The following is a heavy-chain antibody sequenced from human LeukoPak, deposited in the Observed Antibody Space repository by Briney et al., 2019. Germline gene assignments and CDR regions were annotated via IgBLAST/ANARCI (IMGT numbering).Heavy chain of an antibody. J-gene: IGHJ6*02. CDR3: ARGSAGAIFYYGMDV. D-gene: IGHD3-9*01. CDR1: GASTRRHY. Sequence: PSETLSLTCTVSGASTRRHYWSWIRQTPGKGLEWIGCIYNSGSTRYNPSLMSRVTRSEDPSKSQFSLRLNSVTAADTAVYFCARGSAGAIFYYGMDVWGQGTTVTVSS. CDR2: IYNSGST. V-gene: IGHV4-59*11.